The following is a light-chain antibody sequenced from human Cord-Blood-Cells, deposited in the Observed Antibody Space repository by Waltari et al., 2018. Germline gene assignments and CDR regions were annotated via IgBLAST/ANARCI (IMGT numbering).Light chain of an antibody. Sequence: EIVMTQSPATLSVSPGERATLSCMASQSVSSNLAWYHQKPGQAPRLLIYGASTRATGIPARFSGSGSGTEFTLTISSLQSEDFAVYYCQQYNNWPPFTFGPGTKVDIK. J-gene: IGKJ3*01. CDR1: QSVSSN. V-gene: IGKV3-15*01. CDR3: QQYNNWPPFT. CDR2: GAS.